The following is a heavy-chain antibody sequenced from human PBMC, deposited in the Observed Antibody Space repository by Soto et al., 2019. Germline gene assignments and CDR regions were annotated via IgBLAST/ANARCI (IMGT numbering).Heavy chain of an antibody. D-gene: IGHD2-15*01. CDR3: AKRKERSSPYSLGL. Sequence: ASVKVSCKASGFTFITYDFSWVRQAAGQGLEWMGWMNPNNGNAGFAQKFRGRINMTRNTSISTAYLELSSLRSDDSAVYFCAKRKERSSPYSLGLWGEGTQVAV. CDR2: MNPNNGNA. J-gene: IGHJ4*02. CDR1: GFTFITYD. V-gene: IGHV1-8*01.